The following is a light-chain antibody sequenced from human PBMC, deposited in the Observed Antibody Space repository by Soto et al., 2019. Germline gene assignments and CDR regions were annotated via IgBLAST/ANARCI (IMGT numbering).Light chain of an antibody. Sequence: QSALTQPASVSGSPGQSITITCTGTSSDVGAYNLVSWYQQHPGKAPKAKIYDVNKRPSGVSNRFSGSKSGNTASLTISGLQAEDEADYYCSSYAGDTTFAFETGPKLTVL. CDR3: SSYAGDTTFA. CDR2: DVN. CDR1: SSDVGAYNL. J-gene: IGLJ1*01. V-gene: IGLV2-23*02.